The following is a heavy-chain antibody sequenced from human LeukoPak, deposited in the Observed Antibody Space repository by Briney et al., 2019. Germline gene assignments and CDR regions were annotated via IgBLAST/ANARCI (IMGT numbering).Heavy chain of an antibody. J-gene: IGHJ4*02. V-gene: IGHV5-51*01. CDR1: GYSFTSYW. CDR2: IYPGDSDT. D-gene: IGHD6-19*01. Sequence: GEALKISCKGSGYSFTSYWIGWVRQMPGKGLEWMGIIYPGDSDTRYSPSFQGQVTISADKSISTAYLQCSSLEASDPAMYYCAWSAVAGTFHFDLGGQGPVVTVSS. CDR3: AWSAVAGTFHFDL.